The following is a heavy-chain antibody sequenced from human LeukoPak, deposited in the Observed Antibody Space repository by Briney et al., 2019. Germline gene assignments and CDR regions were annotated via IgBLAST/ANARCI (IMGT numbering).Heavy chain of an antibody. J-gene: IGHJ4*02. Sequence: GGSLRLSCAASGFTFSNYWMHWVRQAPGKGLVWVSRINTDGSTTSYADSVKGRFTISRDDSKSTLYLQMDSLRPEDTAVYYCARDGGLWFGELWGQGTLVTVSS. CDR3: ARDGGLWFGEL. V-gene: IGHV3-74*01. CDR2: INTDGSTT. D-gene: IGHD3-10*01. CDR1: GFTFSNYW.